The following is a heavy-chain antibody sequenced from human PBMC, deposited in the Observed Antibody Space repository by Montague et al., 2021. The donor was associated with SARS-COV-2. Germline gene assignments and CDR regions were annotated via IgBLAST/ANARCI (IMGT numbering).Heavy chain of an antibody. CDR1: GGSISRYF. D-gene: IGHD4/OR15-4a*01. CDR3: ARVTLGGRDGRTRQYDGLDS. J-gene: IGHJ4*02. V-gene: IGHV4-59*01. Sequence: SETLSLTCTVSGGSISRYFWNWIRQTPGKGLERMGYVHDIESSIYNPSLQSRITILLDTPKYQFSLGLNAVTAADTAVYYCARVTLGGRDGRTRQYDGLDSWGQGILVTVSS. CDR2: VHDIESS.